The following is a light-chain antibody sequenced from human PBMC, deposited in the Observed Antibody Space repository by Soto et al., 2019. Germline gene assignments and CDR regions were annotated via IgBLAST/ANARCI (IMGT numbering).Light chain of an antibody. J-gene: IGKJ4*01. CDR3: QHFNSYPHA. CDR2: GAS. V-gene: IGKV1-9*01. Sequence: IQLTQSPSSLSASVGDRVTITCRASQGINTYLGWYQQKPGEAPKLLIYGASTLQSGVPSRFRGSGSGTDFTLTITNLQPEDFATYYCQHFNSYPHAFGGGTKVDIK. CDR1: QGINTY.